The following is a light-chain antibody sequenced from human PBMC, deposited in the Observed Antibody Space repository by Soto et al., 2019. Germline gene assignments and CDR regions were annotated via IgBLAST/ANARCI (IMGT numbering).Light chain of an antibody. CDR2: TAS. J-gene: IGKJ1*01. CDR1: QSISSW. CDR3: QHYNSYPWT. V-gene: IGKV1-5*03. Sequence: DIQMTQSPSTLSASVGDRVTITCRASQSISSWLAWYQQKPGKAPKLLIYTASSLESGVPSRFSGSGSGTEFTLTISSLQPDDFATYYCQHYNSYPWTFGQGTKVEIE.